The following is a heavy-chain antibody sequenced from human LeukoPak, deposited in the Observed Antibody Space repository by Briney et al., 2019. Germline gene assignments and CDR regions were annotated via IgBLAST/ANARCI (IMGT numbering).Heavy chain of an antibody. J-gene: IGHJ5*02. V-gene: IGHV4-59*12. D-gene: IGHD3-3*01. Sequence: SETLSLTCTVSGGSISSYYWSWIRQPPGKGLEWIGYIYYSGSTNYNPSLKSRVTISVDTSKNQFSLKLSSVTAADTAVYYCARGVRFLEWLSHFGVVWFGPWGQGTLVTVSS. CDR1: GGSISSYY. CDR2: IYYSGST. CDR3: ARGVRFLEWLSHFGVVWFGP.